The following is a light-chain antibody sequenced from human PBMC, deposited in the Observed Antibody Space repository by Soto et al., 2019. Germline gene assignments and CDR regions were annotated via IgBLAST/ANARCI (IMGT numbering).Light chain of an antibody. CDR1: GSDIGGYNY. V-gene: IGLV2-14*01. Sequence: QSALTQPASVSVSPGQSITISCTGTGSDIGGYNYVSWYQQHPGRAPKVMIHEVSNRPSGVSNRFSASKSGNTASLTISGLQAEDEADYYCTSYTSSSSVVFGGGTKLTV. CDR3: TSYTSSSSVV. CDR2: EVS. J-gene: IGLJ2*01.